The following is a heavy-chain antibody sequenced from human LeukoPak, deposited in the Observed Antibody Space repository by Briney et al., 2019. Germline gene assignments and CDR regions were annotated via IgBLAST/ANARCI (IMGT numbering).Heavy chain of an antibody. D-gene: IGHD5-18*01. CDR3: ARGAHSYRYYYYGMDV. CDR2: INHSGST. Sequence: SETLSLTCAVYGGSFSGYYWSWIRQPPGKGLEWIGEINHSGSTNYNPSLKSRVTISVDTSKNQFSLKLSSVTAADTAVYYCARGAHSYRYYYYGMDVWGQGTTVTVSS. V-gene: IGHV4-34*01. J-gene: IGHJ6*02. CDR1: GGSFSGYY.